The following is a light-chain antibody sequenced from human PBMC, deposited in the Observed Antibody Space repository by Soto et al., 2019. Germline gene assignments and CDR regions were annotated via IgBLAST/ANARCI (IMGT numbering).Light chain of an antibody. J-gene: IGKJ1*01. CDR3: QQYNKWPPWT. V-gene: IGKV3-15*01. Sequence: EIVMTQSPATLSVSPGERATLSCRASQSVSSNLAWYQQKRGQAPSLLIYGASTRSTGTPARFSGSGSGTEFTLTISSLQSEDFAVYYCQQYNKWPPWTFGQGTKVEIK. CDR1: QSVSSN. CDR2: GAS.